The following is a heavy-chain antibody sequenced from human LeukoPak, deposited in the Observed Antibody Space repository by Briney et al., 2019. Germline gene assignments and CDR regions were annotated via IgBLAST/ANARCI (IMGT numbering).Heavy chain of an antibody. V-gene: IGHV3-23*01. CDR2: ISGSGGGA. CDR3: AKTPDYYGSGSSSYIYC. CDR1: GFTFSSYA. D-gene: IGHD3-10*01. Sequence: GGSLRLSCAASGFTFSSYAMSWVRQAPGKGLEWVSAISGSGGGAYYANSVKGRFTISRDNSRNTLYLQMNSLRAEDTALYFCAKTPDYYGSGSSSYIYCWGQGTLVSVSS. J-gene: IGHJ4*02.